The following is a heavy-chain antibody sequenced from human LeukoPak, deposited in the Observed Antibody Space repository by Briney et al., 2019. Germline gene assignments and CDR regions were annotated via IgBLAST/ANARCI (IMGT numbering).Heavy chain of an antibody. CDR2: MNPDSGNT. D-gene: IGHD5/OR15-5a*01. V-gene: IGHV1-8*01. J-gene: IGHJ5*02. CDR1: GYTFTIYD. Sequence: GASVKVSCKASGYTFTIYDINWVRQAAGQGLEWMGWMNPDSGNTDFAQKFQGRVTMTRNTSISTAYMELSSLTSEDTAVYYCAVHLPGVYLDPWGQGTLVTVSS. CDR3: AVHLPGVYLDP.